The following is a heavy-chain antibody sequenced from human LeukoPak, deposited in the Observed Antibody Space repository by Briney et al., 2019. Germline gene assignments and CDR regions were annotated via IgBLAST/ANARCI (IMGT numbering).Heavy chain of an antibody. Sequence: PGGSLRLSCAASGFTFNTYTMYWVRQAPGKGLEWVSGISNSGGSTYYADSVKGRFTISRDNSKNTLYLQMNSLRAEDTAVYYCTRGWLIRIGDYWGQGALVTVSS. CDR1: GFTFNTYT. D-gene: IGHD5-12*01. V-gene: IGHV3-23*01. CDR3: TRGWLIRIGDY. J-gene: IGHJ4*02. CDR2: ISNSGGST.